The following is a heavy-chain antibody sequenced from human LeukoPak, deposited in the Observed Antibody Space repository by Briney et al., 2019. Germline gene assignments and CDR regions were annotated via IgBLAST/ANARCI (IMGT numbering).Heavy chain of an antibody. CDR3: ARGPPPMNCSGGSCTTYY. Sequence: SEALSLTCAVYGGSFSGYYWSWIRQPPGKGLDGIGEINHSGTTNYNPSLKSRVTISVDTSKNQFSLKLSSVTAADTAVYYCARGPPPMNCSGGSCTTYYWGQGTLVTVSS. J-gene: IGHJ4*02. V-gene: IGHV4-34*01. D-gene: IGHD2-15*01. CDR1: GGSFSGYY. CDR2: INHSGTT.